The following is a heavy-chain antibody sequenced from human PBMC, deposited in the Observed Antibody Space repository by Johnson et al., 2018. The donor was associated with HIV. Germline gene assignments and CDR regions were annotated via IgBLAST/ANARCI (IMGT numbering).Heavy chain of an antibody. J-gene: IGHJ3*02. CDR3: AKAEGESRVAFDI. V-gene: IGHV3-30-3*01. CDR1: GFTFSSYA. D-gene: IGHD3-16*01. CDR2: IAYDGSNK. Sequence: QVQLVESGGGVVQPGRSLRLSCAASGFTFSSYAMHWVRQAPGKGLEWVAVIAYDGSNKFEADSVKGRFTISRDNSKNTLYLQMNSLRAEDTAGYYCAKAEGESRVAFDIWGQGTMVTVSS.